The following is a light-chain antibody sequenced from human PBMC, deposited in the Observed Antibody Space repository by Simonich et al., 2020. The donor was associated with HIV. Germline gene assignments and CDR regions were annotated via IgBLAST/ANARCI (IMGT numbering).Light chain of an antibody. CDR2: GAS. CDR3: QQYNSWPT. Sequence: EIVMTQSPATLSVSPGERATLSCRASQSISSNLAWYQQRPGQAPRLLLYGASTRATGFPARFSGSGSGTEFTLTISSMQTEDFAVYYCQQYNSWPTFGGGTKVEIK. J-gene: IGKJ4*01. V-gene: IGKV3-15*01. CDR1: QSISSN.